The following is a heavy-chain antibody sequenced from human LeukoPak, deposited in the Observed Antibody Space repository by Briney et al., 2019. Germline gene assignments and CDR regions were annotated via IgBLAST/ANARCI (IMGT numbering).Heavy chain of an antibody. CDR3: ATGGVGASSRPHDASDI. Sequence: AASVKISCKVSGYTFTDYYMHWVQQAPGKGLEWMGLVDPEDGETIYAEKFQGRVTITADTSTDTAYMELSSLRSEDTAVYYCATGGVGASSRPHDASDIWGRGTMVTVSS. CDR2: VDPEDGET. CDR1: GYTFTDYY. J-gene: IGHJ3*02. V-gene: IGHV1-69-2*01. D-gene: IGHD1-26*01.